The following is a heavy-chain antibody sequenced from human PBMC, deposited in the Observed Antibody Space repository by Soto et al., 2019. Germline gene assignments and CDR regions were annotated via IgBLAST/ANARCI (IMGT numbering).Heavy chain of an antibody. Sequence: EVQLVESGGNLVQPGGSLRLSCAASGFTFRSYWISWVRQTPGKGLEWLANIKQDGSEQYYVDSVKGRFTISRDNAKNSMYLQMNSLLVEDTGVYYCACLDSAMLQTAGYWGQGTLVTVSS. CDR2: IKQDGSEQ. J-gene: IGHJ4*02. D-gene: IGHD5-18*01. CDR1: GFTFRSYW. V-gene: IGHV3-7*01. CDR3: ACLDSAMLQTAGY.